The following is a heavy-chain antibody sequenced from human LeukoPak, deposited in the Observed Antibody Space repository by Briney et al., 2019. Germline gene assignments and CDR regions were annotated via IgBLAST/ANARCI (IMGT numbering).Heavy chain of an antibody. Sequence: GGSLRLSCAASGFTFSTYVMRWVRQAPGKGLEWVAVIWYDGSNEYYADSVKGRFTISRDNSKNTLYVQMNSLRAEDTAVYYCARDVGYRSSRGFDYWGQGTLVTVSS. J-gene: IGHJ4*02. D-gene: IGHD6-13*01. CDR3: ARDVGYRSSRGFDY. V-gene: IGHV3-33*01. CDR2: IWYDGSNE. CDR1: GFTFSTYV.